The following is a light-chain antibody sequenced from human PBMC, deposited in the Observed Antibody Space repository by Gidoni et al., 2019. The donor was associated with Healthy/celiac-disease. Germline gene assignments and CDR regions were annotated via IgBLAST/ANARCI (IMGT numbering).Light chain of an antibody. CDR2: AAS. Sequence: DIQMTQSPSSLSASVGDRVTITCRASQNIDSYLNWYQQEPGKAPKLLIYAASSLQGGVPSRFSGSGSGTDFTLIISTLQPEDFATYYCQQSYNFPLTFGGGTKVEIK. V-gene: IGKV1-39*01. CDR3: QQSYNFPLT. J-gene: IGKJ4*01. CDR1: QNIDSY.